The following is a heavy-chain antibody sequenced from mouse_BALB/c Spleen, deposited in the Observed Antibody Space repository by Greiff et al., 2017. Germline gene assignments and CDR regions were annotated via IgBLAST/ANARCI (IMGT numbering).Heavy chain of an antibody. CDR1: GYTFTDYW. Sequence: QVQLKQPGAELVMPGASVKMSCKASGYTFTDYWMHWVKQRPGQGLEWIGAIDTSDSYTSYNQKFKGKATLTVDESSSTAYMQLSSLTSEDSAVYYCARGGYYGNYVGYWGQGTTLTVSS. V-gene: IGHV1-69*01. D-gene: IGHD2-1*01. CDR3: ARGGYYGNYVGY. J-gene: IGHJ2*01. CDR2: IDTSDSYT.